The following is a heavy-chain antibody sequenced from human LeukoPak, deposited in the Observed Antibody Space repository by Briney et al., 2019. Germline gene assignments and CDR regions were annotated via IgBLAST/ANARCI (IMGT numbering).Heavy chain of an antibody. V-gene: IGHV4-4*07. Sequence: SETLSLTCTVSGGSISSYYWSWLRQPAGKGLEWTGRIYTSGSTNYNPSLKSRVTMSVDTSKNQFSLKLSSVTAADTAVYYCASSYCSSTSCSPYYYYGMDVWGQGTTVTVSS. D-gene: IGHD2-2*01. CDR3: ASSYCSSTSCSPYYYYGMDV. CDR1: GGSISSYY. CDR2: IYTSGST. J-gene: IGHJ6*02.